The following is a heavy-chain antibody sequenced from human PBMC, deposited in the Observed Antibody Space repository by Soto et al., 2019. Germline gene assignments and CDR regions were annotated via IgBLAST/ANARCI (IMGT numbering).Heavy chain of an antibody. CDR2: IYYSGST. CDR3: ARRYGGTFDY. CDR1: GGSISSYY. D-gene: IGHD2-15*01. J-gene: IGHJ4*02. Sequence: SSETLSLTCTVSGGSISSYYCSWIRQPPGKGLEWTGYIYYSGSTNYNPSLKSRVTISVDTSKNQFSLKLSSVTAADTAVYYCARRYGGTFDYWGQGTLVTVSS. V-gene: IGHV4-59*08.